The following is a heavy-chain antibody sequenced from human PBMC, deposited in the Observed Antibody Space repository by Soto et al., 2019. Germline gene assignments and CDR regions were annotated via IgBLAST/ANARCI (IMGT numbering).Heavy chain of an antibody. CDR1: GGSISGYY. CDR2: IYYSGST. D-gene: IGHD4-17*01. V-gene: IGHV4-59*08. Sequence: QVHLQESGPGLVKPSETLSLTCTVSGGSISGYYWSWIRQPPGRGLEWIGYIYYSGSTNYNASLKSRVTISVDRSKHQFSLNVSYVTASDTDVYYCARLGKPDGDSVVSVSNYYYMDVWGKGSTVTVSS. J-gene: IGHJ6*03. CDR3: ARLGKPDGDSVVSVSNYYYMDV.